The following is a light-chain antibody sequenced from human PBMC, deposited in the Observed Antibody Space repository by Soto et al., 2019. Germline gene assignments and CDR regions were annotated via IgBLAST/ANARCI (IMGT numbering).Light chain of an antibody. CDR3: QSYDISLSGWV. J-gene: IGLJ1*01. CDR2: GNN. CDR1: GSNIGAGSD. Sequence: QSVLTQPPSVSGAPGQRVTISCTGSGSNIGAGSDVHWYQQLPGTAPKLLVYGNNNRPSGVPDRFSGSKSATSTSLAIPGLQDEDEADYYCQSYDISLSGWVFGTGTKLTVL. V-gene: IGLV1-40*01.